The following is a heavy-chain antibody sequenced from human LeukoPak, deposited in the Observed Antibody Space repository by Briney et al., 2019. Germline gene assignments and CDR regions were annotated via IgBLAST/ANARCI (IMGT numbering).Heavy chain of an antibody. Sequence: GGSLRLSCAASGFTFSGSAMHWVRQASGKGLEWVGRIRSKANSYATAYAASVKGRFTISRDDSKNTAYLQMNSLKTEDTAVCYCTRQRRELPEFDYWGQGTLVTVSS. CDR1: GFTFSGSA. D-gene: IGHD1-26*01. CDR3: TRQRRELPEFDY. J-gene: IGHJ4*02. CDR2: IRSKANSYAT. V-gene: IGHV3-73*01.